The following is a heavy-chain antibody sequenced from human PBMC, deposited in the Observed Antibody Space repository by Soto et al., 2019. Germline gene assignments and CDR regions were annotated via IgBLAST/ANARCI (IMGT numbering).Heavy chain of an antibody. CDR2: INHSGST. CDR1: GGSFSGYY. Sequence: PSETLSLTCAVYGGSFSGYYWSWIRQPPGKGLEWIGEINHSGSTNYNPSLKSRVTISVDKSISTAYLQWSSLKASDTAMYYCARHDRGYSYGYRDYGMDVWGQGTTVTVSS. D-gene: IGHD5-18*01. V-gene: IGHV4-34*01. J-gene: IGHJ6*02. CDR3: ARHDRGYSYGYRDYGMDV.